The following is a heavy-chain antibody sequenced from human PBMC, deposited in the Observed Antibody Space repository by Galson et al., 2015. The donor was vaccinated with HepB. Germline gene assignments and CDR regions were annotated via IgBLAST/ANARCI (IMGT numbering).Heavy chain of an antibody. CDR2: ISAYNGNT. CDR1: GYTFTSYG. CDR3: ARKVHYDSSGYMYNWFDP. V-gene: IGHV1-18*04. Sequence: SVKVSCKASGYTFTSYGISWVRQAPGQGLEWMGWISAYNGNTNYAQKLQGRVTMTTDTSTSTAYMELRSLRSDDTAVYYCARKVHYDSSGYMYNWFDPWGQGTLVTVSS. J-gene: IGHJ5*02. D-gene: IGHD3-22*01.